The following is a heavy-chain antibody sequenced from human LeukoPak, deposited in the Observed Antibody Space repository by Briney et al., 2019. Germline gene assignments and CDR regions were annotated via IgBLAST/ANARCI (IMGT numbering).Heavy chain of an antibody. CDR1: GFTFSSYG. V-gene: IGHV3-33*08. CDR3: ARDWYYDSAGYFPY. CDR2: IWNDGSNQ. D-gene: IGHD3-22*01. J-gene: IGHJ4*02. Sequence: GGSLRLSCAASGFTFSSYGMHWVRQAPGKGLEWVAFIWNDGSNQNYADSVKGRFTISRDNSKKMVYVQMNSLRVDDTAVYYCARDWYYDSAGYFPYWGLGTLVTVSS.